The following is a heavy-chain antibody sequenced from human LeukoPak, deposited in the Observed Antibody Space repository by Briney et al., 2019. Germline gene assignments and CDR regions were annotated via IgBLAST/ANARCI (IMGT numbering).Heavy chain of an antibody. Sequence: SETLSLTCAVYGGSFSGYYWSWVRQPPGKGVEWIGEINHSGSTNYNPSLKSRVTISVDTSKNQFSLKLSSVTAADTAVYYCARGNPTLDIVATTYYYYGMDVWGKGTTVTVSS. CDR2: INHSGST. CDR3: ARGNPTLDIVATTYYYYGMDV. J-gene: IGHJ6*04. V-gene: IGHV4-34*01. D-gene: IGHD5-12*01. CDR1: GGSFSGYY.